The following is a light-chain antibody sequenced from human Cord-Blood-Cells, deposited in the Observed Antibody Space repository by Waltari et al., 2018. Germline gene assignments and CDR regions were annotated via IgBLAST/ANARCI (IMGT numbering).Light chain of an antibody. J-gene: IGLJ2*01. Sequence: SSELTQAPAVSVALGQTVRITCQGDRLRSYSARSYQQKPVQAPVLVIYGKNNRPSGIPDRFSGSSSGYTASLTITGAQAEDEADYYCNSRDSSGNHVVFGGGTKLTVL. CDR1: RLRSYS. V-gene: IGLV3-19*01. CDR3: NSRDSSGNHVV. CDR2: GKN.